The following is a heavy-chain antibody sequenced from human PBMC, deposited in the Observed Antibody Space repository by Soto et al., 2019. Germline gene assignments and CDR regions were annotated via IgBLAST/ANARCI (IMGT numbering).Heavy chain of an antibody. Sequence: QVQLVQSGAEVKKPGSSVKVSCKASGGTFSSYAISWVRQAPGQGLEWMGGIIPIFGTANYAQKFQGRVTWTADDSTTTAYMELSSLSSEDTAVYYCARDLSYGDYVRVYYYYGMDVWGQGTTVTVSS. CDR2: IIPIFGTA. J-gene: IGHJ6*02. CDR1: GGTFSSYA. V-gene: IGHV1-69*12. D-gene: IGHD4-17*01. CDR3: ARDLSYGDYVRVYYYYGMDV.